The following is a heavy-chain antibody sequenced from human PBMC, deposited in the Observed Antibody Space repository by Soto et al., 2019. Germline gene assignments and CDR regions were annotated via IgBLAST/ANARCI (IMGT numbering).Heavy chain of an antibody. CDR3: ARSLRIFGGVMYIDY. Sequence: GGSLRLSCAASGFTVSSNYMSWVRQAPGKGLEWVSVIYSGGSTYYADSVKGRFTISRDNSKNTLYLQMNSLRAEDTAVYYCARSLRIFGGVMYIDYWGQGTRVTVAS. CDR2: IYSGGST. D-gene: IGHD3-16*01. V-gene: IGHV3-66*01. CDR1: GFTVSSNY. J-gene: IGHJ4*02.